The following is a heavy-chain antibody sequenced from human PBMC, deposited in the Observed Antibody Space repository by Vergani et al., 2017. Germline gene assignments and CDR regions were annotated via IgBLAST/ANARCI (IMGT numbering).Heavy chain of an antibody. CDR2: INWNSETI. D-gene: IGHD3-22*01. J-gene: IGHJ4*02. CDR1: GFTFDDYA. V-gene: IGHV3-9*01. Sequence: QLVESGGGLVQPGRSLRLSCAASGFTFDDYAMHWVRQAPGKGLEWVSAINWNSETITYADSVKGRFTISRDNAKNSLSLEMKSLRPEDAALYYCVKWATGYQDDSTDYLDYWGQGTLVTVSS. CDR3: VKWATGYQDDSTDYLDY.